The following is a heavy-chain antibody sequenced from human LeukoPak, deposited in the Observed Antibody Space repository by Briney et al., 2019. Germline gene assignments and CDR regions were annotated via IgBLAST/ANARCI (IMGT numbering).Heavy chain of an antibody. V-gene: IGHV3-72*01. D-gene: IGHD4/OR15-4a*01. CDR3: ARARPRSAFDY. CDR2: TRNKANSYTT. Sequence: GGSLRLSCAASGFTFSDHYMDWVRQAPGKGLEWVGRTRNKANSYTTEYAASVKGRFTISRDDSKNSLYLQMSSLKTEDTAVYYCARARPRSAFDYWGQGTLVTVSS. J-gene: IGHJ4*02. CDR1: GFTFSDHY.